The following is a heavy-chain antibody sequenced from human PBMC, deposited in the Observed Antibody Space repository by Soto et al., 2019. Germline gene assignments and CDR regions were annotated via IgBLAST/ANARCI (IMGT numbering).Heavy chain of an antibody. J-gene: IGHJ5*02. D-gene: IGHD5-18*01. Sequence: ASVKVSCKSSGYTFTIYYMHCVRQAPVQGLEWMAIINPSRGETSYAQKFQGRVAVTGDTSTSTVYMELSSLRSEDTAVYYCARGPDIQRGSVGSFDPWGQGTLVTVSS. CDR1: GYTFTIYY. CDR3: ARGPDIQRGSVGSFDP. V-gene: IGHV1-46*01. CDR2: INPSRGET.